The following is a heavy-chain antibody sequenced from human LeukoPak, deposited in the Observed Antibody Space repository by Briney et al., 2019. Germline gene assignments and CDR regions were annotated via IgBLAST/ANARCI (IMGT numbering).Heavy chain of an antibody. V-gene: IGHV3-11*04. CDR2: LSRSGSTK. CDR1: GFTFSDYN. D-gene: IGHD3-10*02. CDR3: AELGITMIGGV. J-gene: IGHJ6*04. Sequence: PGGSLRLSCAASGFTFSDYNMRWIRQAPGKGLEWVSSLSRSGSTKYYADSVKVRFTISRDNAKNSLYLQMNSLRAEDTAVYYCAELGITMIGGVWGKGTTVTISS.